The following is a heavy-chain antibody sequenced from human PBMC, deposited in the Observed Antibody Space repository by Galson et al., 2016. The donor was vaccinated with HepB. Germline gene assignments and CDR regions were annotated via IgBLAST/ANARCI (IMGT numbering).Heavy chain of an antibody. D-gene: IGHD5-24*01. CDR3: ASRPTGQYYYYYYGMDV. CDR1: GGSFSGDY. Sequence: ETLSLTCAVYGGSFSGDYWSWIRQSPGKGLEWIGEINHSGSTNYNPSLKSRVTISVDTSKNQFSLKLNSVTASDTAVYYCASRPTGQYYYYYYGMDVWGQGTTVTVSS. V-gene: IGHV4-34*01. CDR2: INHSGST. J-gene: IGHJ6*02.